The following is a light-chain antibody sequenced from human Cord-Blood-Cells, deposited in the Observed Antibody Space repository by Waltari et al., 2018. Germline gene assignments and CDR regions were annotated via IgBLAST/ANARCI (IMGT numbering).Light chain of an antibody. V-gene: IGLV4-69*01. J-gene: IGLJ3*02. CDR1: SGHSSYA. Sequence: QLVLTQSPSASASPGASVKLTCTLSSGHSSYAIAWHQQQPEKGPRYLMKLNSDGSHSKGDGIPDRFSGSSSGAERYLPISSLQSEDEADYYCQTWGTGIQVFGGGTKLTVL. CDR2: LNSDGSH. CDR3: QTWGTGIQV.